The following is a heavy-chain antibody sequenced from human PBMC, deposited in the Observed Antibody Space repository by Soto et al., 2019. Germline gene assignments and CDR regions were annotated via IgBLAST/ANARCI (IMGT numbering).Heavy chain of an antibody. V-gene: IGHV3-48*02. Sequence: GGSLRLSCAASGFTFSSYAMSWVRQAPGKGLEWVSYISSSSSTIYYADSVKGRFTISRDNAKNSLYLQMNSLRDEDTAVYYCAREVWYYYGMDVWGQGTTVTVSS. CDR2: ISSSSSTI. CDR1: GFTFSSYA. CDR3: AREVWYYYGMDV. J-gene: IGHJ6*02. D-gene: IGHD1-20*01.